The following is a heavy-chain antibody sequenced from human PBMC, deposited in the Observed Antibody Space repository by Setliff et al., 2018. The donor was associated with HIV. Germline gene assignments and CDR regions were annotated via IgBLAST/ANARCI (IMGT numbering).Heavy chain of an antibody. D-gene: IGHD2-2*02. V-gene: IGHV4-59*11. J-gene: IGHJ4*02. CDR3: ARHTVFVRYFDH. CDR2: FYYTGST. Sequence: PSETLSLTCTVSAASIGSHYWSWIRQSPGKGLEWIGNFYYTGSTDYNPSFKSRVTISLDKSNNQISLNLSSATAADTAVYYCARHTVFVRYFDHWGQGMLVTVS. CDR1: AASIGSHY.